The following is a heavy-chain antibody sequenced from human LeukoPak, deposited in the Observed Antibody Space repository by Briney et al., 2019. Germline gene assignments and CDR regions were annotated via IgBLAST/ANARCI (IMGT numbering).Heavy chain of an antibody. CDR1: GFTVSSNY. CDR3: ARFGGYYDNNGLDY. CDR2: MYRGDAT. V-gene: IGHV3-66*01. Sequence: GGSLRLSCAASGFTVSSNYMNWVRQAPGKGLEWVAVMYRGDATYYADSVKRRFTISRDNSKNTLNLQMNTLRVEDTAVYYCARFGGYYDNNGLDYWGQGTLVTVSS. D-gene: IGHD3-22*01. J-gene: IGHJ4*02.